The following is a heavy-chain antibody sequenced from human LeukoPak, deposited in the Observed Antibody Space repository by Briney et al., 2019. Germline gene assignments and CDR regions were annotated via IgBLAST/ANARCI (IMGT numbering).Heavy chain of an antibody. CDR1: GFTFSSYW. J-gene: IGHJ6*02. CDR3: ARGPPGGMDV. V-gene: IGHV3-7*03. CDR2: IKQDGSEK. Sequence: PGGSLRLSCAASGFTFSSYWTSWVRQAPGKGLEWVASIKQDGSEKYYVDSVKGRFTISRDNAKNSLYLQMNSLRAEDTGVYYCARGPPGGMDVWGQGTTVTVSS.